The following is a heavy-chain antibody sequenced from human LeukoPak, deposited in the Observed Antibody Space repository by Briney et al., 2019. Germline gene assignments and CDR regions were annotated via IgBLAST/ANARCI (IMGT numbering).Heavy chain of an antibody. J-gene: IGHJ4*01. CDR2: IKTDGSYK. Sequence: GGSLRLSCIASGFTFRSYGMHWVRQAPGKGLELVAYIKTDGSYKYYADSVQGRFAISRDNSRNTLYLQMNSLRSADTAVYYCAKLAGVGDYFDYWGRGTLVTVSS. CDR3: AKLAGVGDYFDY. D-gene: IGHD3-10*01. V-gene: IGHV3-30*02. CDR1: GFTFRSYG.